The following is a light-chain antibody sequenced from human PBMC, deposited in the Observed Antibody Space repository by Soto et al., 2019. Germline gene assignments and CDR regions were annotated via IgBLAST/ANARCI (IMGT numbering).Light chain of an antibody. Sequence: QSALTQPASVSGSPGQSITISCTGTSSDVGGYNYVSWYQQHPGKAPKLMIYEVSNRPSGVSNRFSGSKSGNTASLTISGLQAEDEADYYCSSYKSSRTYVFGTGTKVTVL. CDR3: SSYKSSRTYV. V-gene: IGLV2-14*01. CDR1: SSDVGGYNY. CDR2: EVS. J-gene: IGLJ1*01.